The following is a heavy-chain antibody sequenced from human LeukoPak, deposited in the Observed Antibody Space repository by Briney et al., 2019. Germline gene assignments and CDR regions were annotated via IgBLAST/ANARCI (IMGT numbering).Heavy chain of an antibody. D-gene: IGHD4-23*01. J-gene: IGHJ4*02. CDR1: GFTFTCCW. CDR2: IKQNGGEK. CDR3: ARVPGVTRYFDS. Sequence: GSLRLSCAASGFTFTCCWMSWVRHTPGKGLEWVASIKQNGGEKFYADSVKGRFTISRDNAKNSLYLQLNSLRAEDTAVYYCARVPGVTRYFDSWGQGILVTGSS. V-gene: IGHV3-7*01.